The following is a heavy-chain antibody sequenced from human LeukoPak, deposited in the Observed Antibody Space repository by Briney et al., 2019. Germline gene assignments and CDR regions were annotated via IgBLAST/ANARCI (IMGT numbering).Heavy chain of an antibody. Sequence: PGRSLSLSCAASGFTFSSYGMHWVRQAPGKGLEWVAVISYDGSNKYYADSVKGRFTISRDNSKYTLYLQMSSLRPEDTAVYYCANGGYTSSWYVVDYWGQGTLVTVSS. V-gene: IGHV3-30*18. CDR2: ISYDGSNK. J-gene: IGHJ4*02. CDR3: ANGGYTSSWYVVDY. CDR1: GFTFSSYG. D-gene: IGHD6-13*01.